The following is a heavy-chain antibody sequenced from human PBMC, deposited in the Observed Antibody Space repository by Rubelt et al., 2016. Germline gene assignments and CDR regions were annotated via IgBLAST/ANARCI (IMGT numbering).Heavy chain of an antibody. V-gene: IGHV3-48*04. CDR3: ASPVTYSNDGLGFDV. CDR1: GFTVSSNY. CDR2: ISSSGSTI. D-gene: IGHD4-11*01. J-gene: IGHJ6*02. Sequence: EVQLVESGGDLVQPGGSLRLSCAASGFTVSSNYMNWVRQAPGKGLEWVSYISSSGSTIYYADSVKGRFTISRDNAKKLLYLQMNSLRSEDTAGYYCASPVTYSNDGLGFDVWGRGTTVTVSS.